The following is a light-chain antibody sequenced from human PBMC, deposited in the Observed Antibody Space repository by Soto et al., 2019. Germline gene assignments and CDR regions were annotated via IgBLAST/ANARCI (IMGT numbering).Light chain of an antibody. J-gene: IGLJ2*01. Sequence: QSALTQPPSASGSPGQSVTISCTGTSRDIGGYDFVSWYQQHPGKDPKLLIYDVIKRASGVPDRFSDSKSGNTASLTVSGLQTDDEADYYCSSYGGSNNLLFGGGTKLTVL. CDR1: SRDIGGYDF. CDR2: DVI. CDR3: SSYGGSNNLL. V-gene: IGLV2-8*01.